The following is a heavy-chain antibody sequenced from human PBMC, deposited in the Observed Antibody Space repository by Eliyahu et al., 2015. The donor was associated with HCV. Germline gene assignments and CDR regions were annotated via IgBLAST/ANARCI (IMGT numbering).Heavy chain of an antibody. CDR2: INPDSGGT. J-gene: IGHJ6*02. D-gene: IGHD2/OR15-2a*01. CDR1: GPTFXGXY. V-gene: IGHV1-2*06. Sequence: QVQLVQSGAEVXKPGASVKVSCKVSGPTFXGXYIXWVRQAPGQGFEWMGRINPDSGGTNFAQKFQGRVTMTTDTSISTAYMELSRLTSDDTAVYYCASPGNSEGDFYYYGMDVWGQGTTVTVSS. CDR3: ASPGNSEGDFYYYGMDV.